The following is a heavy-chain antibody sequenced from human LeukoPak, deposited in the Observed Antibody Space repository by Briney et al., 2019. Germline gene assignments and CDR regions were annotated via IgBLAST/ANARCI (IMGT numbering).Heavy chain of an antibody. D-gene: IGHD6-19*01. CDR1: GGSISSYY. J-gene: IGHJ2*01. CDR2: IPTSGST. CDR3: AGHDEGSGWYRSYIDL. V-gene: IGHV4-4*09. Sequence: PSETLSLTCTVSGGSISSYYWSWLRQPAGKGLEWVGYIPTSGSTDYSPSLKSRVTISVDRSKTQCSLNLSSVTAADTAVYYCAGHDEGSGWYRSYIDLGGRGTLVIVSS.